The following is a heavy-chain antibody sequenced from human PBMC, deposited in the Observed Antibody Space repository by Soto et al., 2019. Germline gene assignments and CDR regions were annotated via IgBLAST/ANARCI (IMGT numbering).Heavy chain of an antibody. Sequence: QVQLVQSGAEVKKPGSSVKVSCKASGGTFSSFTISWVRQAPGQGLEWMGGVIPIYGTANYAQKFQGRVTLTADASTRTAYMALSSLRSEETAVYYCAKDRRADWESYYYYAMDVWGQGTTVTVSS. CDR1: GGTFSSFT. J-gene: IGHJ6*02. V-gene: IGHV1-69*01. CDR2: VIPIYGTA. D-gene: IGHD1-26*01. CDR3: AKDRRADWESYYYYAMDV.